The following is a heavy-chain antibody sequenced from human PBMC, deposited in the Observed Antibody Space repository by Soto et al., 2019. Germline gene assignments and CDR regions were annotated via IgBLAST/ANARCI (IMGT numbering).Heavy chain of an antibody. J-gene: IGHJ6*02. D-gene: IGHD1-1*01. CDR1: GFTFGNYF. CDR3: AKDLHWYGMDV. CDR2: ISSNGGRT. Sequence: EVQLLESGGGLVQPGESLRLSCAASGFTFGNYFMNWVRQPPGKGLEWVSDISSNGGRTHYADSVRGRFTISRDNSRNTLYLQMSSLRAEDTALYYCAKDLHWYGMDVWGQGTTVTVSS. V-gene: IGHV3-23*01.